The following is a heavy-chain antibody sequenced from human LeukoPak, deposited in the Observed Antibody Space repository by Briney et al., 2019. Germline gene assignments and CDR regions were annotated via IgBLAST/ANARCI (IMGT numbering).Heavy chain of an antibody. Sequence: PGGSLRLSCAASGFTFDDYGMSWVRQAPGKGLEWVAFIRYDGSNKYYADSVKGRFTISRDNSKNTLYLQMNSLRAEDTAVYYCARVLHKRNYDSSGYYGYWGQGTLVTVSS. CDR1: GFTFDDYG. CDR2: IRYDGSNK. CDR3: ARVLHKRNYDSSGYYGY. J-gene: IGHJ4*02. D-gene: IGHD3-22*01. V-gene: IGHV3-30*02.